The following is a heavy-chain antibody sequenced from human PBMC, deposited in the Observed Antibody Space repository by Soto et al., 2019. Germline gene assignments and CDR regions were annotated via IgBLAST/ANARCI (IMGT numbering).Heavy chain of an antibody. D-gene: IGHD6-19*01. CDR2: VYYTGST. J-gene: IGHJ4*02. V-gene: IGHV4-59*01. Sequence: SETLSRTCNVSGGSISDSYWSRIRQSPGKGLEWLGYVYYTGSTNYSPSLRSRVSISVDTSKNEFSLRLSSATAADTAVYFCARSVAVPGAHIDYWGQGTQVTVSS. CDR1: GGSISDSY. CDR3: ARSVAVPGAHIDY.